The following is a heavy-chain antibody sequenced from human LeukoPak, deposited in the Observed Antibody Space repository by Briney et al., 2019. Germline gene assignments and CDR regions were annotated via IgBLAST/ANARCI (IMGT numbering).Heavy chain of an antibody. V-gene: IGHV3-33*01. D-gene: IGHD3-22*01. CDR3: ARSRAYGSTGGGGFEYFDY. J-gene: IGHJ4*02. CDR2: IYYDGSNK. CDR1: GFTFSSYG. Sequence: GRSLRLSCAASGFTFSSYGMHWVRQAPGKGLEWVAVIYYDGSNKYYTDSVKGRFTISRDNSKNTLYPQMNSLRAEDTAVYYCARSRAYGSTGGGGFEYFDYWGQGTLVTVSS.